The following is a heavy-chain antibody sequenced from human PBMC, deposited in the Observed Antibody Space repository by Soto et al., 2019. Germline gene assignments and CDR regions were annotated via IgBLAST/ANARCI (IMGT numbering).Heavy chain of an antibody. J-gene: IGHJ4*02. CDR3: AKDRGIGVAGQDGVGY. V-gene: IGHV3-23*01. D-gene: IGHD6-19*01. Sequence: GGSLRLSCAASGFTFSSYAMSWVRQAPGKGLEWVSAISGSGGSTYYADSVKGRFTISRDNSKNTLYLQMNSLRAEDTAVYYCAKDRGIGVAGQDGVGYWGQGTLVTVSS. CDR2: ISGSGGST. CDR1: GFTFSSYA.